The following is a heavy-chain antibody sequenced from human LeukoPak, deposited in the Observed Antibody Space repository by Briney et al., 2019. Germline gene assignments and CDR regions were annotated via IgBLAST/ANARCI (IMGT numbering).Heavy chain of an antibody. CDR3: AREMEFTGYDFGLDY. J-gene: IGHJ4*02. Sequence: GGSLRLSCAVSGFSFSGYEMNWVRQAPGKGLEWISYISSRGSATYYADSVKGRFIISRDDAKNSLYLQMNSLRAEDTAVYYCAREMEFTGYDFGLDYWGQGTLVTVSS. V-gene: IGHV3-48*03. D-gene: IGHD3-3*01. CDR2: ISSRGSAT. CDR1: GFSFSGYE.